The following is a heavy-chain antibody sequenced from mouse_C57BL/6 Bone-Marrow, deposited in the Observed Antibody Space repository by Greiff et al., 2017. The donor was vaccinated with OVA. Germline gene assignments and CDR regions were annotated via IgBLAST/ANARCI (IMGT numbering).Heavy chain of an antibody. CDR2: INPNNGGT. D-gene: IGHD1-1*01. CDR1: GYTFTDYY. Sequence: EVKLQQSGPELVKPGASVKISCKASGYTFTDYYMNWVKQSPGKSLEWIGDINPNNGGTSYNQKFKGKATWTVDKSSSTAYMELRSLTSEDTAVYYCARVSTTVVARDLAYWGQGTLVTVSA. CDR3: ARVSTTVVARDLAY. V-gene: IGHV1-26*01. J-gene: IGHJ3*01.